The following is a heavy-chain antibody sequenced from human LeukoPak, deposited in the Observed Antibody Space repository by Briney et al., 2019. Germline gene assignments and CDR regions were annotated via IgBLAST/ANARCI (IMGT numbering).Heavy chain of an antibody. CDR3: AKVGRAPIN. J-gene: IGHJ4*02. Sequence: GGSLRLSCAASGFTFSSYAMSWVRQAPGKGLEWVSGIGNSGGGTYYADSVKGRFTISRDNSKNTLYLQMNSLRAEDTAVYYCAKVGRAPINWGQGALVTVSS. V-gene: IGHV3-23*01. CDR1: GFTFSSYA. D-gene: IGHD3-10*01. CDR2: IGNSGGGT.